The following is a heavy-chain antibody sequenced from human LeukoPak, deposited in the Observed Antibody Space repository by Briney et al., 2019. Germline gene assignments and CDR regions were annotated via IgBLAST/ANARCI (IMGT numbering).Heavy chain of an antibody. CDR1: GYTFTGYY. D-gene: IGHD6-19*01. V-gene: IGHV1-18*04. CDR3: ARVAVAEGYYYMDV. CDR2: ISAYNGNT. J-gene: IGHJ6*03. Sequence: ASVKVSCKASGYTFTGYYMHWVRQAPGQGLEWTGWISAYNGNTNYAQKLQGRVTMTTDTSTSTAYMELRSLRSDDTAVYYCARVAVAEGYYYMDVWGKGTTVTVSS.